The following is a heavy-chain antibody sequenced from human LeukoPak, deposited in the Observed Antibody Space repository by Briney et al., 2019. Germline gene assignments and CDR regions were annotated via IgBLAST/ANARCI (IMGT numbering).Heavy chain of an antibody. Sequence: PGGSLRLSCAASGFTFSNYGMHWVRQAPGKGLEWVAVIWYDGSDKYHADSVKGRFTISRDTPKNTLYLQMNSLRVEDTAVYYCARPVVLGAYLRGAYYFDSWGQGTLVTVSS. V-gene: IGHV3-33*01. CDR3: ARPVVLGAYLRGAYYFDS. CDR2: IWYDGSDK. D-gene: IGHD3-16*01. J-gene: IGHJ4*02. CDR1: GFTFSNYG.